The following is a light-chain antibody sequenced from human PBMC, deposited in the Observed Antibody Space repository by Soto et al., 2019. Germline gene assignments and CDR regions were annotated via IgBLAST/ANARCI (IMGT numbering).Light chain of an antibody. V-gene: IGKV3-15*01. Sequence: EIVMTQSPATLSASPGERATLSCRASQSVSSNLAWYQQKPGQAPRLLLYGASTRATGIPARFSGSGSGTEFTLTISSLQSEDFAVYYCQQYNNWWTSGQRTKLAI. CDR1: QSVSSN. CDR3: QQYNNWWT. CDR2: GAS. J-gene: IGKJ1*01.